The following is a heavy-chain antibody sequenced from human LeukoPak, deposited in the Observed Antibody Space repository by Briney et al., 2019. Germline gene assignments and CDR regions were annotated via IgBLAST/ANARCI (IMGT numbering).Heavy chain of an antibody. CDR2: IYYSVST. Sequence: SETLSLTCTVSGGSISSYYWSWIRQPPGKGLEWIGYIYYSVSTNYNPSLKSRVTISVDTSKNQFSLKLSSVTAADTAVYYCARVGVAVAGTFAFDIWGQGTMVTVSS. V-gene: IGHV4-59*01. J-gene: IGHJ3*02. CDR1: GGSISSYY. CDR3: ARVGVAVAGTFAFDI. D-gene: IGHD6-19*01.